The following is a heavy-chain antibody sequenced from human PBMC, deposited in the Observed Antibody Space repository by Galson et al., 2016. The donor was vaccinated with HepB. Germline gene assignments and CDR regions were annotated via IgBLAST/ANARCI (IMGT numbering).Heavy chain of an antibody. CDR3: EAVSSSSGEDFDY. CDR2: ISSSSSYI. Sequence: SLRLSCAASGFTFSSYSMHWVRQAPGKGLEWVSSISSSSSYIYYADSVQGRFTISRDNAKNSLYLQMNSLRAEDTAVYYWEAVSSSSGEDFDYWGQGTLVTVSS. J-gene: IGHJ4*02. D-gene: IGHD6-6*01. CDR1: GFTFSSYS. V-gene: IGHV3-21*01.